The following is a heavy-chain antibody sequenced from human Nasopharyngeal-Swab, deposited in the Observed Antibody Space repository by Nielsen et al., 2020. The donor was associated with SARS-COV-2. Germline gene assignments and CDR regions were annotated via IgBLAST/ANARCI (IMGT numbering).Heavy chain of an antibody. CDR1: GLTFSSFW. D-gene: IGHD1-26*01. Sequence: GESLKISCAASGLTFSSFWMTWVRQAPGKGLEWVANINQDGSQRNYVDSVKGRFTISRDNAKNSLYLQMNSLRAEDTAVYYCARVRFVGELIDAFDNWGQGTMVTVSS. V-gene: IGHV3-7*01. CDR3: ARVRFVGELIDAFDN. CDR2: INQDGSQR. J-gene: IGHJ3*02.